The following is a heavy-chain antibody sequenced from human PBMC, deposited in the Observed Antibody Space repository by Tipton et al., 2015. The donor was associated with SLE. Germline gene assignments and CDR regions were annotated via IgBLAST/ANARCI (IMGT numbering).Heavy chain of an antibody. CDR2: ISSSSTYT. CDR1: GFKFSDYY. J-gene: IGHJ4*02. D-gene: IGHD3-16*01. Sequence: LSLTCAASGFKFSDYYMTWIRQAPGKGLEWVSYISSSSTYTNYADSVKGRFTISRDNAKNSLYLQMNSLRAEDTAVYYCARGRGGVVPNYLDYWGRGTLVTVSS. V-gene: IGHV3-11*06. CDR3: ARGRGGVVPNYLDY.